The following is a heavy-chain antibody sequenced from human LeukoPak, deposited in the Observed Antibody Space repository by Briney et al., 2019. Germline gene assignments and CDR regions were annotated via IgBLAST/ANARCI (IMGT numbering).Heavy chain of an antibody. CDR2: ISGSGGST. Sequence: GGSLRLSCAASGFTFSSYSMNWVRQAPGKGLEWVSAISGSGGSTYYADSVKGRFTISRDNSKNTLYLQMNSLRAEDTAVYYCAKLVAAASQVPWGQGTLVTVSS. D-gene: IGHD6-13*01. CDR1: GFTFSSYS. J-gene: IGHJ5*02. V-gene: IGHV3-23*01. CDR3: AKLVAAASQVP.